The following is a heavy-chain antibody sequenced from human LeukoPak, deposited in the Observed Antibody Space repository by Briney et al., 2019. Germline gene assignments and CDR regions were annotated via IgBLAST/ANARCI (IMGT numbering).Heavy chain of an antibody. V-gene: IGHV4-34*01. J-gene: IGHJ4*02. D-gene: IGHD1-26*01. Sequence: SETLSLTCAVYGGSFSGYYWSWIRQPPGKGLEWIGETNHSGSTNYNPSLKSRVTISVDTSKNQFSLKLSSVTAADTAVYYCARHGVGATKFRDYWGQGTLVTVSS. CDR2: TNHSGST. CDR3: ARHGVGATKFRDY. CDR1: GGSFSGYY.